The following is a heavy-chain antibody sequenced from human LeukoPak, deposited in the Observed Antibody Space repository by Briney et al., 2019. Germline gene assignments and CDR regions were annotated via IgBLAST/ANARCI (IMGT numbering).Heavy chain of an antibody. CDR2: IDEGGSEK. V-gene: IGHV3-7*03. CDR3: ARGYSSGLHFDY. Sequence: GGSLRLSCEASGFTFSRFWMSWVRQAPGEGLEWVANIDEGGSEKYHVGSVRGRFTISRDNAKNSLYLQMNSLRAEDTAVYYCARGYSSGLHFDYWGQGTLVTVSS. J-gene: IGHJ4*02. CDR1: GFTFSRFW. D-gene: IGHD6-19*01.